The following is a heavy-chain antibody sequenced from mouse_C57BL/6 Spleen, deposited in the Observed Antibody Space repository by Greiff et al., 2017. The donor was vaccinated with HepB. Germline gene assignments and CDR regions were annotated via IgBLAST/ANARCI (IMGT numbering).Heavy chain of an antibody. CDR1: GFSLTSYG. D-gene: IGHD1-1*01. Sequence: QVQLKESGPGLVAPSQCLSITCTASGFSLTSYGVSWVRQPPGKGLEWLGEIWGDGSTNYHSALISRLSISKDNSNSQVFLKLNSLQTDDTATYYCAKPEATVGDDWYFDVWGTGTTVTVSS. V-gene: IGHV2-3*01. J-gene: IGHJ1*03. CDR3: AKPEATVGDDWYFDV. CDR2: IWGDGST.